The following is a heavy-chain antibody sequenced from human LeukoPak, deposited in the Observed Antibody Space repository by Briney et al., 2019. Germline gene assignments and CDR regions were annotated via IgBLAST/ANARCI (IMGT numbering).Heavy chain of an antibody. Sequence: GASVKVSCKASGGTFSSYAISWVRQAPGQGLEWMGGIIPIFGTANYAQKFQGRVTITADESTSTAYMELSSLRSEDTAVYYCARGEGITFGGVIVPRVYFNWFDPWGQGTLATVSS. D-gene: IGHD3-16*02. V-gene: IGHV1-69*01. CDR1: GGTFSSYA. CDR3: ARGEGITFGGVIVPRVYFNWFDP. CDR2: IIPIFGTA. J-gene: IGHJ5*02.